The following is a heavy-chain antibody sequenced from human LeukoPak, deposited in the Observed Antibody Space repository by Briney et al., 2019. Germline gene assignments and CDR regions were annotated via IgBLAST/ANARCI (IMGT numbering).Heavy chain of an antibody. CDR2: IKQDGSEK. D-gene: IGHD3-22*01. J-gene: IGHJ4*02. V-gene: IGHV3-7*01. Sequence: PGGSLRLSCAASGFTFSSYWMSWVRQAPGKGLEWVAHIKQDGSEKYYVDSVKGRFTISRDNAKNSLYLQMNSLRAEDTAVYYCARTPMIVVVMFDYWGQGTLVTVSS. CDR3: ARTPMIVVVMFDY. CDR1: GFTFSSYW.